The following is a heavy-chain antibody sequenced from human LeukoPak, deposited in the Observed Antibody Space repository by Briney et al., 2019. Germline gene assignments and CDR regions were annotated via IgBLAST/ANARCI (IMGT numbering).Heavy chain of an antibody. CDR1: GYTFTDYY. Sequence: ASVKVSCKASGYTFTDYYIHWVRQAPGQGLEWMGWINPNSSGTNYAQKFQGRVTMTRDTSISTAYMELSGLRSDDTAVYYCARDYPGMITGVEKYFFDYWGQGTLVTVSS. CDR2: INPNSSGT. D-gene: IGHD7-27*01. J-gene: IGHJ4*02. CDR3: ARDYPGMITGVEKYFFDY. V-gene: IGHV1-2*02.